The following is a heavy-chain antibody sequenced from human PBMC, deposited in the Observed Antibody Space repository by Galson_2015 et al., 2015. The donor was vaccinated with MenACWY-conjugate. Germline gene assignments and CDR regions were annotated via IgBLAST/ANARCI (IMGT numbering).Heavy chain of an antibody. CDR3: AKGNYDILTGYYNYYYYYGMDV. Sequence: LRLSCAASGFTFSSYAMSWVRQAPGKGLEWVSAISGGGGSTYYADSVKGRFTISRDNSKNTLYLQMNSLRAEDTAVYYCAKGNYDILTGYYNYYYYYGMDVWGQGTTVTVSS. CDR2: ISGGGGST. D-gene: IGHD3-9*01. CDR1: GFTFSSYA. V-gene: IGHV3-23*01. J-gene: IGHJ6*02.